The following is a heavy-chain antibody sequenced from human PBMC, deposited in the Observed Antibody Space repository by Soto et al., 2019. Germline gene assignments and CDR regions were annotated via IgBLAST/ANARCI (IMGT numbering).Heavy chain of an antibody. Sequence: EVQVVESGGGLVQPGGSLRLSCAASGLAFSDHYMDWVRQAPGKGLEWVGRSRNKANSFTTEYAASVNGRFSVSRDDSKNTLFLQMNSLKTEDAAVYYCRGYHYSYSIHGWGQGTTVTVSS. CDR2: SRNKANSFTT. J-gene: IGHJ6*02. CDR3: RGYHYSYSIHG. V-gene: IGHV3-72*01. CDR1: GLAFSDHY.